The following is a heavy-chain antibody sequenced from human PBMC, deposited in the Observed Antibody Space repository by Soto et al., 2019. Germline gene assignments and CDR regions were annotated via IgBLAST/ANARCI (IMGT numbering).Heavy chain of an antibody. J-gene: IGHJ4*02. CDR2: IYYSGST. Sequence: PSETLSLTCPVSGGSISSSGYYWGWIRQPPGRGLEWIGSIYYSGSTYYNPSLKSRVTISVDTSKNQFSLKLSSVTAADTAVYYCARLVGWYYFDSWGQGTQVTVSS. CDR1: GGSISSSGYY. V-gene: IGHV4-39*01. D-gene: IGHD6-19*01. CDR3: ARLVGWYYFDS.